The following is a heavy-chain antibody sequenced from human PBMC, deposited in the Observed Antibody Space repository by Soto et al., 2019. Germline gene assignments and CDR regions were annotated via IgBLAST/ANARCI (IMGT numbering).Heavy chain of an antibody. CDR3: AKVQQERPPWFDP. J-gene: IGHJ5*02. Sequence: GGSLRLSCAASGFTVSSNYMSRVRQTPGKGLEWVSIIYGGGTTYYAESVKGRFAISRDNSKNTLYLQMNSLRAEDTAVYYCAKVQQERPPWFDPWGQGTLVTVSS. D-gene: IGHD1-1*01. V-gene: IGHV3-66*01. CDR2: IYGGGTT. CDR1: GFTVSSNY.